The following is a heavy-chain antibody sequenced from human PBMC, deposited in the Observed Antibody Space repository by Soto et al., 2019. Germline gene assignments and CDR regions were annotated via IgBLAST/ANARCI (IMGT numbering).Heavy chain of an antibody. V-gene: IGHV3-49*03. CDR3: TYSSGYYYEYYGMDV. D-gene: IGHD3-22*01. CDR1: GFTFGDYA. Sequence: GGSLRLSCTASGFTFGDYAMSWFRQAPGKGLEWVGFIRSKAYGGTTEYAASVKGRFTISRDDSKSIAYLQMNSLKTEDTAVYYCTYSSGYYYEYYGMDVWGQGTTVTGSS. J-gene: IGHJ6*02. CDR2: IRSKAYGGTT.